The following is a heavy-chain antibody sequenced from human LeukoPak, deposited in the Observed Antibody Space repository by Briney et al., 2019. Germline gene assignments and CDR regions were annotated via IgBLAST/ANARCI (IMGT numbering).Heavy chain of an antibody. J-gene: IGHJ4*02. CDR1: GFTFSSYW. V-gene: IGHV3-7*01. D-gene: IGHD5-18*01. Sequence: PGGSLRLSCAASGFTFSSYWMSWVRQAPGKGLEWVANIKEDGSEKNYVDSVKGRFTISRDNAKNSLYLQMNSLRAEDTAVYYCAREGYSYGNNYFDYWGQGTLVTVSS. CDR3: AREGYSYGNNYFDY. CDR2: IKEDGSEK.